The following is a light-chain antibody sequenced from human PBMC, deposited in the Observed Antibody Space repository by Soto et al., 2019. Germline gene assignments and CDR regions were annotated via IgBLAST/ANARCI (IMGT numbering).Light chain of an antibody. CDR1: QTLTSNF. J-gene: IGKJ2*01. CDR3: LLYHKSPPYT. V-gene: IGKV3-20*01. Sequence: EIVLTQSPGTLSLSPGESATLSCRVSQTLTSNFLAWYQQKPGQAPRLLIYGASFRATGLPDRFSGSASGTDFTLTISRLEIDDFAMYYCLLYHKSPPYTFGQGTKLEI. CDR2: GAS.